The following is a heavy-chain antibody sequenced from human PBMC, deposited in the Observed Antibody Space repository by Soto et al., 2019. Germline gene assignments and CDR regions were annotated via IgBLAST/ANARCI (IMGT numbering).Heavy chain of an antibody. D-gene: IGHD3-3*01. Sequence: SETLSLTCTVAGGSISSDYWSWIRQPPGKGLEGIWYIYYSGSTNYNPSLKSRVTISVDTSKNQFPLKLSSVTAADTAVYYCARETTIFGGSFDYWGQRPLVNVSS. CDR3: ARETTIFGGSFDY. CDR2: IYYSGST. CDR1: GGSISSDY. J-gene: IGHJ4*02. V-gene: IGHV4-59*01.